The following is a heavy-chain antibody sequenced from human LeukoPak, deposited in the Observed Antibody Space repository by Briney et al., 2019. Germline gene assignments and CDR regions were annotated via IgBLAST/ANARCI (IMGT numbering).Heavy chain of an antibody. Sequence: SETLSLTCTVSGYSISSGYYWGWIRQPPGKGLEWIGSIYHSGSTYYNPSLKSRVTISVDTSKNQFSLKLSSVTAADTAVYYCARDGHYYDSSGYPNYYYGMDVWGQGTTVTVSS. CDR2: IYHSGST. V-gene: IGHV4-38-2*02. J-gene: IGHJ6*02. CDR1: GYSISSGYY. CDR3: ARDGHYYDSSGYPNYYYGMDV. D-gene: IGHD3-22*01.